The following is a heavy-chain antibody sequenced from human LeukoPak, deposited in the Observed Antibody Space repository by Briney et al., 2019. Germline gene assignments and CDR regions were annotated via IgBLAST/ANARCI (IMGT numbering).Heavy chain of an antibody. CDR1: GFSFSSFK. CDR2: ITSSSTYT. V-gene: IGHV3-21*01. CDR3: ARVEASGYDYGAFDY. Sequence: GGFLRLSLAAPGFSFSSFKMKWGRQTPGKGLGWGSSITSSSTYTFYADSVKGRFTISRDNARNSLYLQMNSLRAEDTAVYYCARVEASGYDYGAFDYWGQGTLVTVSS. J-gene: IGHJ4*02. D-gene: IGHD5-12*01.